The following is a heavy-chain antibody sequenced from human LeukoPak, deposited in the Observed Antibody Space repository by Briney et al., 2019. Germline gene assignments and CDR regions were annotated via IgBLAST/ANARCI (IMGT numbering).Heavy chain of an antibody. CDR2: MNPNSGNT. V-gene: IGHV1-8*01. D-gene: IGHD6-6*01. Sequence: ASVKVSCKASGYTSTSYDINWVRQATGQGLEWMGWMNPNSGNTGYAQKFQGRVTMTRNTSISTAYMELSSLRSEDTAVYYCARGDSSSSSLNYWGQGTLVTVSS. CDR1: GYTSTSYD. J-gene: IGHJ4*02. CDR3: ARGDSSSSSLNY.